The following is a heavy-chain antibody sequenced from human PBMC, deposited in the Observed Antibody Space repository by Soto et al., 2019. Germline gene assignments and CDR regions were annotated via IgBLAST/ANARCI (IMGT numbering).Heavy chain of an antibody. D-gene: IGHD2-15*01. CDR1: GFTFSIYW. Sequence: EVQLVESGGGLVQPGESLRLSCAASGFTFSIYWMHWVRQSPVKGLVWVSRINSDGSSTSYAGSVKGRFTISRDNAKNTLYLQMNSLRAEDTAVYYCVRTSLVVAAATREDYWGQGTLVTVSS. V-gene: IGHV3-74*01. CDR2: INSDGSST. CDR3: VRTSLVVAAATREDY. J-gene: IGHJ4*02.